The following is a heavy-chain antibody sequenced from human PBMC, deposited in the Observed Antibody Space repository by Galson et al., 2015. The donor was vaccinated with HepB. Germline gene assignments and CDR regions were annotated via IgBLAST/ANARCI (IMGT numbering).Heavy chain of an antibody. D-gene: IGHD5-18*01. Sequence: SLRLSCAASGFTFSNYSMNWVRQTPGKGLEWVSSISVSSSYIYYADSMKGRFTISRDNSKNTLYLQMNSLRAEDTAVYYCAKELYNYGYRGFDYWGQGTLVTVSS. J-gene: IGHJ4*02. CDR2: ISVSSSYI. V-gene: IGHV3-21*04. CDR1: GFTFSNYS. CDR3: AKELYNYGYRGFDY.